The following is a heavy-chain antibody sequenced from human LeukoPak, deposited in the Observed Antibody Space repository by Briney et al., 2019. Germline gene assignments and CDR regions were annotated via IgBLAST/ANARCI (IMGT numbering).Heavy chain of an antibody. D-gene: IGHD1-1*01. V-gene: IGHV1-8*01. CDR2: MNPNSGNT. CDR3: AFTDFKLERLPAT. J-gene: IGHJ4*02. CDR1: GYTFTSYD. Sequence: ASVKVSCKASGYTFTSYDINWVRQPTGQGLEWMGWMNPNSGNTGYAQKFQGRVTMTTDTSTSTAYMELRSLRSDDPAVYYCAFTDFKLERLPATWGQGTLVTVSS.